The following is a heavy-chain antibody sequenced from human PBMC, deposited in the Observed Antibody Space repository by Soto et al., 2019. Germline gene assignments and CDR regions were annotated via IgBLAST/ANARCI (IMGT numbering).Heavy chain of an antibody. CDR3: ARGQDARYFDY. CDR2: IYYSGST. CDR1: GGSISSGGYS. D-gene: IGHD2-15*01. Sequence: TLSLTCTVSGGSISSGGYSWSWIRQHPGKGLEWIGYIYYSGSTYYNPSLKSRVTISVDTSKNQFSLKLSSVTAADTAVYYCARGQDARYFDYWGQGTLVTVSS. V-gene: IGHV4-31*03. J-gene: IGHJ4*02.